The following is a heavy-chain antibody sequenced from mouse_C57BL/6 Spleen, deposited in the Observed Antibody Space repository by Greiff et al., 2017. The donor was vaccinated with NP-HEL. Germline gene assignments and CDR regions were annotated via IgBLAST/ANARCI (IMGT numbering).Heavy chain of an antibody. CDR1: GYTFTSYT. V-gene: IGHV1-4*01. CDR3: ARYDYAFYYFDY. J-gene: IGHJ2*01. D-gene: IGHD2-4*01. Sequence: VQLQQSGAELARPGASVKMSCKASGYTFTSYTMHWVKQRPGQGLEWIGYINPSSGYTKYNQKFKDKATLTADKYSSTAYMQLSSLTSEDSAVYYCARYDYAFYYFDYWGQGTTLTVSS. CDR2: INPSSGYT.